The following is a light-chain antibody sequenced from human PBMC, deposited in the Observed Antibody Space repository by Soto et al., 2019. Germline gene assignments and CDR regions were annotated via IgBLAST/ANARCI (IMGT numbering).Light chain of an antibody. J-gene: IGKJ1*01. CDR3: QQYNSYYRT. V-gene: IGKV1-5*01. CDR1: QSISGY. CDR2: DAS. Sequence: DTQLIQSPSNLSASVGDRVTITCLASQSISGYLAWYQQKPGKAPNLLIYDASSLHVGVPSRFSGGGSGTEFTLTISSLQPDDCATYYCQQYNSYYRTFGQGTKVDIK.